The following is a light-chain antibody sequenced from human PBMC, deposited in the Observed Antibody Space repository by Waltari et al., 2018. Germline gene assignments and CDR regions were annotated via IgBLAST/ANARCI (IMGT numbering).Light chain of an antibody. CDR2: RDD. Sequence: SLELTQPISVSVALGQTATISCGEPIGSKYVHWYQQKPGRAPVLVIYRDDNRPSGISERFSGSNSGKTATLTISRAQAGDEAEYYCQVWDSSTALYVFGTGTKVTVL. V-gene: IGLV3-9*01. CDR3: QVWDSSTALYV. J-gene: IGLJ1*01. CDR1: IGSKY.